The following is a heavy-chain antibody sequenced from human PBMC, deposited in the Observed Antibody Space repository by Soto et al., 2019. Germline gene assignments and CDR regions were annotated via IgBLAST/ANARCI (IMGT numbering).Heavy chain of an antibody. J-gene: IGHJ4*02. Sequence: GGSLRLSCAASGFTLSNYWMHWVRQAPGKGLVWVSRINSDGSSTNYADSVKGRFTISRDNAKNTLYLQMNSLRAEDTAVYYCARDPALGLFDYWGQGTLVTVSS. CDR3: ARDPALGLFDY. D-gene: IGHD7-27*01. CDR1: GFTLSNYW. CDR2: INSDGSST. V-gene: IGHV3-74*01.